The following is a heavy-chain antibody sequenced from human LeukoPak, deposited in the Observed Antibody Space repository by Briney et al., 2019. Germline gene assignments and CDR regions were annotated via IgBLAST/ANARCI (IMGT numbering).Heavy chain of an antibody. Sequence: PSETLSLTCAVYGGSFSGYYWSWIRQPPGKGLEWIGEINHSGSTNYNPSLKSRVTISVDTSKNQFSLKLSSVTAADTAVYYCARGGSTSVLEENAFDIWGQGTMVTVSS. CDR3: ARGGSTSVLEENAFDI. J-gene: IGHJ3*02. CDR1: GGSFSGYY. D-gene: IGHD2/OR15-2a*01. V-gene: IGHV4-34*01. CDR2: INHSGST.